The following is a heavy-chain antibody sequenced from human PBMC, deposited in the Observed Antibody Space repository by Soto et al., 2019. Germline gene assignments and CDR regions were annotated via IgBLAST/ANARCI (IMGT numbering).Heavy chain of an antibody. CDR1: GYTFTSYG. V-gene: IGHV1-18*01. D-gene: IGHD6-13*01. CDR2: ISVYTGNT. CDR3: ATVATAGSDYYYSGMDV. J-gene: IGHJ6*02. Sequence: QVQLVQSGADVKKPGASVKVSCKASGYTFTSYGISWLRQAPGQGLEWMGWISVYTGNTVYAQKFQGRVTMTTDTSTSTAYMELRSLTSDDTAVYFCATVATAGSDYYYSGMDVWGQGTTVTVSS.